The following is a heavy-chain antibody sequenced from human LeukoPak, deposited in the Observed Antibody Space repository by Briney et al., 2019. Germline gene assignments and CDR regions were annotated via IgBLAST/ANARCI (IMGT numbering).Heavy chain of an antibody. CDR3: ARGFPYCSSTSCYGGGWFDP. D-gene: IGHD2-2*01. CDR1: GGSISSYY. J-gene: IGHJ5*02. V-gene: IGHV4-59*01. CDR2: IYYSGST. Sequence: ASETLSLTCTVSGGSISSYYWSWIRQPPGKGLEWIGYIYYSGSTNYNPSLKSRVTISVGTSKNQFSLKLSSVTAADTAVYYCARGFPYCSSTSCYGGGWFDPWGQGTLVTVSS.